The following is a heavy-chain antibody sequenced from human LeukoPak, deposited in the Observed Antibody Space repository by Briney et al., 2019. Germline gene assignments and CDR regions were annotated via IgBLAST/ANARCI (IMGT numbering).Heavy chain of an antibody. CDR1: GGSFSGYY. CDR3: ARVGFGEGYFDY. D-gene: IGHD3-10*01. J-gene: IGHJ4*02. V-gene: IGHV4-34*01. Sequence: SETLSLTCAVYGGSFSGYYWSWIRQPPGKGLEWIGEINHSGSTNYNPSLKSRVTISVDTSKNQFSLKLSSVTAADTAVYYCARVGFGEGYFDYWGQGTLVTVSS. CDR2: INHSGST.